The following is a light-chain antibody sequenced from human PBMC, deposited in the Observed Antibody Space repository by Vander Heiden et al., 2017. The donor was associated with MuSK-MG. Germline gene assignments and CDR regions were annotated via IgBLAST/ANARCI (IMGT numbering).Light chain of an antibody. Sequence: QLVLTQSPSASASLGASVKLTCTLSSGHSSYAIAWHQQQPETGPRYLMKLNSDGSHSKGDGIPVRFSGSSSGAERSLTISSLQAEDEADYYSQTWGTGIVVFGGGTKLNVL. CDR1: SGHSSYA. J-gene: IGLJ2*01. CDR2: LNSDGSH. CDR3: QTWGTGIVV. V-gene: IGLV4-69*01.